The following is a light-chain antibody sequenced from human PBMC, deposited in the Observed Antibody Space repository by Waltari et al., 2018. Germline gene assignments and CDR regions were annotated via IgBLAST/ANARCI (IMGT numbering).Light chain of an antibody. Sequence: DIQMTQSPSSLSASVGDRLTITCRASQNISRYLNWYQQKPGKAPNLLIYAASSLQSGVPSRFSGSGSGRDFTLIITSLQPEDFATYYCQQSYSFTRTFGQGTKVEIK. CDR3: QQSYSFTRT. J-gene: IGKJ1*01. V-gene: IGKV1-39*01. CDR1: QNISRY. CDR2: AAS.